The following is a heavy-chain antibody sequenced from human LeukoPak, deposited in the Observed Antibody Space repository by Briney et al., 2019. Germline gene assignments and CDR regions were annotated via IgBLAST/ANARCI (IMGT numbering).Heavy chain of an antibody. J-gene: IGHJ4*02. CDR2: MYHSGRT. Sequence: SETLSLTCTVSGDSISTFYWSWIRQPPGKGLQWIGYMYHSGRTNYNPSLESRVTISVDTSKNQFSLKLSSVTAADTAVYYCARSLDYGDYGLDYWGQGTLVTVSS. D-gene: IGHD4-17*01. CDR3: ARSLDYGDYGLDY. CDR1: GDSISTFY. V-gene: IGHV4-59*12.